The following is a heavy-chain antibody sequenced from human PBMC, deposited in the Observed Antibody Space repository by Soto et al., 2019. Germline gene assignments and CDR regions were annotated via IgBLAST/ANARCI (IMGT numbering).Heavy chain of an antibody. CDR3: ARWDRAYGYLDV. CDR1: GDSVSSNSAA. Sequence: QVQLQQSGPGLVKPSQTLSLTCDISGDSVSSNSAAWTRIRQSPSRALEWLGRTYDRSKRYNQYGLSVKSRITINADTSKNRFALQLNSVPPEDAAVYYCARWDRAYGYLDVWGLGTTVSVSS. D-gene: IGHD2-15*01. V-gene: IGHV6-1*01. CDR2: TYDRSKRYN. J-gene: IGHJ6*02.